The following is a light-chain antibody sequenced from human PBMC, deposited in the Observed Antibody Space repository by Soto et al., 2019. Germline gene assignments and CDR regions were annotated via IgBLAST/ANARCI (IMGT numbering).Light chain of an antibody. J-gene: IGKJ5*01. Sequence: IVLTQSPSPLSLSPGESATLSCRASQTVSSYLLWYQQKPGQAPRLLIYDASNRASGTPARFSGSGSETDFTLTISSLEPEDFAVYYCQHRMNWPLTFGQGTRLAI. CDR1: QTVSSY. CDR2: DAS. V-gene: IGKV3-11*01. CDR3: QHRMNWPLT.